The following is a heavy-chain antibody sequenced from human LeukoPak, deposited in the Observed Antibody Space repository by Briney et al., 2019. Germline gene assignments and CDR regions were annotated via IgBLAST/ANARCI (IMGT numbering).Heavy chain of an antibody. J-gene: IGHJ3*02. V-gene: IGHV3-74*01. CDR3: ARPGRYSRLAFDI. CDR1: GFTFSSYW. Sequence: GGSLRLSCAASGFTFSSYWMHWVRQAPGKGLVWVSRINSDGSSTSYADSVKGRFTISRDNAKNTLYLQMNSLRSEDTAVYYCARPGRYSRLAFDIWGQGTMVTVSS. CDR2: INSDGSST. D-gene: IGHD5-12*01.